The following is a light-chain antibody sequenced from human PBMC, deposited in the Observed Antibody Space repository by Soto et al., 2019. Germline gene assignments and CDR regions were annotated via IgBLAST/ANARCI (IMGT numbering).Light chain of an antibody. CDR3: QEYNHWHPIT. V-gene: IGKV3-15*01. CDR2: GAS. CDR1: QSINSK. Sequence: EIVMTQSPATLSVSPGEIATLSCRASQSINSKLAWYQQKAGQAPRLLIYGASIRATGIPARFSGSGSGTEFTLTISSLQSEDLAVYYCQEYNHWHPITFGGGTKVEIK. J-gene: IGKJ4*01.